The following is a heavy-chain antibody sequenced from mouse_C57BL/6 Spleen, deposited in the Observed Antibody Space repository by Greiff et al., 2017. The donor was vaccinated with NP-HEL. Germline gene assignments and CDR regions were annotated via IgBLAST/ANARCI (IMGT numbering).Heavy chain of an antibody. D-gene: IGHD4-1*01. Sequence: QVQLQQPGAELVRPGSSVKLSCKASGYTFTSYWMHWVKQRPIQGLEWIGNIDPSDSETHYNQKFKDKATLTVDKSSSTAYMQLSSLTSEDSAVYFCARSRTGASFFAYWGQGTLVTVSA. CDR3: ARSRTGASFFAY. CDR1: GYTFTSYW. CDR2: IDPSDSET. V-gene: IGHV1-52*01. J-gene: IGHJ3*01.